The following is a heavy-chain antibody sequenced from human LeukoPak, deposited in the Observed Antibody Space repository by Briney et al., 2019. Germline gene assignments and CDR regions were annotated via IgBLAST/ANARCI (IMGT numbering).Heavy chain of an antibody. D-gene: IGHD4-23*01. CDR3: ARDLPVTPDAFDI. V-gene: IGHV3-53*01. J-gene: IGHJ3*02. CDR1: GFTFSSYG. CDR2: IYSGGST. Sequence: GGSLRLSCAASGFTFSSYGMSWVRQAPGKGLEWVSVIYSGGSTYYADSVKGRFTISRDNSKNTLYLQMNSLRAEDTAVYYCARDLPVTPDAFDIWGQGTMVTVSS.